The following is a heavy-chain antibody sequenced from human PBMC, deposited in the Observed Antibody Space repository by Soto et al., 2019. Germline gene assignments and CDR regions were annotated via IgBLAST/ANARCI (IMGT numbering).Heavy chain of an antibody. CDR2: ISYDGSNK. J-gene: IGHJ4*02. D-gene: IGHD3-16*01. CDR1: GFTFSSYG. Sequence: GGSLRLSCAASGFTFSSYGMHWVRQAPGKGLEWVAVISYDGSNKYYADSVKGRFTISRDNSKNTLYLQMNSLRAEDTAVYYCAKWGGGDGYNTKQNFDYWGQGTLVTVSS. CDR3: AKWGGGDGYNTKQNFDY. V-gene: IGHV3-30*18.